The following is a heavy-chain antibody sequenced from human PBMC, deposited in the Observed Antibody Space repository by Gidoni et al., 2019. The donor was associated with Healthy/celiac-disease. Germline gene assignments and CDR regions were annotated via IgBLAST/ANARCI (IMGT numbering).Heavy chain of an antibody. D-gene: IGHD3-10*01. V-gene: IGHV4-34*01. CDR3: ARGRGHYYYYYMDV. CDR1: GGSFSGYY. Sequence: QVQLQQWGAGRLKPSETLSLTCAVYGGSFSGYYWSWIRQPPGKGLEWIGEINHSGSTNYNPSLKSRVTISVDTSKNQFSLKLSSVTAADTAVYYCARGRGHYYYYYMDVWGKGTTVTVSS. J-gene: IGHJ6*03. CDR2: INHSGST.